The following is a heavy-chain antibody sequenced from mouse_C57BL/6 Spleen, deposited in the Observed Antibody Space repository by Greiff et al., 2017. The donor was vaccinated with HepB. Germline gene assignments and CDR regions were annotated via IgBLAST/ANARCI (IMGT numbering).Heavy chain of an antibody. CDR2: IDPEDGDT. J-gene: IGHJ2*01. D-gene: IGHD1-1*01. CDR1: GFNIKDYY. V-gene: IGHV14-1*01. Sequence: EVQLQQSGAELVRPGASVKLSCTASGFNIKDYYMHWVKQRPEQGLEWIGRIDPEDGDTEYAPKFQGKATMTADTSSNTAYLQLSSLTSEDTAVYYCTTGVTTVVAVDYWGQGTTLTVSS. CDR3: TTGVTTVVAVDY.